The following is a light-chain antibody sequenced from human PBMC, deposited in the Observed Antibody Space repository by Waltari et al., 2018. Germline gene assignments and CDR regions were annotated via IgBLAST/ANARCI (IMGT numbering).Light chain of an antibody. CDR2: YED. CDR1: SSNIGNNA. Sequence: QAVLTQPPSLSEAPRQRVTISCSVRSSNIGNNAVNWYPPLPGKAPKLLIYYEDLLPSGVSDRFSGSKSGTSASLAISGLQSEDEADYYCAAWDDSLSGPVFGGGTKLTVL. CDR3: AAWDDSLSGPV. V-gene: IGLV1-36*01. J-gene: IGLJ2*01.